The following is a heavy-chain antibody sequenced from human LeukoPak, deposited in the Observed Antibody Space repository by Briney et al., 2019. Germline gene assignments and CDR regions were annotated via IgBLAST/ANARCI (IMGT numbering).Heavy chain of an antibody. Sequence: YMSWVRQPPGKGLEWIGSIYYSGSTYYNPFLKSRVTISVDTSKNQFSLKLSSVTAADTAVYYCARQVKRYYYDSSGYYYLDAFDIWGQGTMVTVSS. J-gene: IGHJ3*02. CDR1: Y. CDR3: ARQVKRYYYDSSGYYYLDAFDI. V-gene: IGHV4-39*01. CDR2: IYYSGST. D-gene: IGHD3-22*01.